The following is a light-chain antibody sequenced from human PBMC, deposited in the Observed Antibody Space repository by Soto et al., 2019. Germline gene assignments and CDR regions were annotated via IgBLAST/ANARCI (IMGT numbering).Light chain of an antibody. V-gene: IGKV3-15*01. CDR1: QTISTH. CDR2: GAS. CDR3: QQYNNWPPELT. J-gene: IGKJ4*01. Sequence: EIVMTQSPATLSVSPGDRATLSCRASQTISTHLAWYQQKPGQAPSLLIYGASTSATGIPARFSGSGSGTEFTISVSSLQSEDCAVYYCQQYNNWPPELTFGGGTKVEIK.